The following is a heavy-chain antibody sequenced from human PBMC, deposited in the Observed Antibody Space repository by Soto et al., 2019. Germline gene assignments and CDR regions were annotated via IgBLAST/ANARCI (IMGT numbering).Heavy chain of an antibody. D-gene: IGHD5-12*01. V-gene: IGHV1-69*02. J-gene: IGHJ4*02. CDR1: GGTFSIYT. Sequence: SVKVSCKASGGTFSIYTISWVRQAPGQGLEWMGRIIPILGIANYAQKFQGRVTITADKSTSTAYMELSSLRSEDTAVYFCGSSPPRATIPGGPLDYWGQGTLVTVSS. CDR2: IIPILGIA. CDR3: GSSPPRATIPGGPLDY.